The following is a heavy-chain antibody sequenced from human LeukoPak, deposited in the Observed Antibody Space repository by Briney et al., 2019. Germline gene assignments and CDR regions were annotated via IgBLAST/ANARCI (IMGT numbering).Heavy chain of an antibody. CDR2: ISSSGSTI. J-gene: IGHJ4*02. D-gene: IGHD1-1*01. Sequence: TGGSLRLSCAASGFTFSSYEMNWVRQAPGKGLEWVSYISSSGSTIYYADSVKGRFTISRDNAKNSLYLQMNSLRAEDTAVYYCARGETSDTRHLDYWGQGTLVTVSS. CDR1: GFTFSSYE. V-gene: IGHV3-48*03. CDR3: ARGETSDTRHLDY.